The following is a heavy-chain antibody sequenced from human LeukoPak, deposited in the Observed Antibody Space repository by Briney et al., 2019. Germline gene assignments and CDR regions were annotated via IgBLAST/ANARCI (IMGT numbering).Heavy chain of an antibody. CDR3: ARAFPFDP. J-gene: IGHJ5*02. CDR2: IYYSGST. Sequence: SETLSLTCAVSGGSISSSSYYWGWIRQPPGKGLEWIGSIYYSGSTYYNPSLKSRVTISVDTSKNQFSLKLSSVTAADTAVYYCARAFPFDPWGQGTLVTVSS. CDR1: GGSISSSSYY. D-gene: IGHD2/OR15-2a*01. V-gene: IGHV4-39*01.